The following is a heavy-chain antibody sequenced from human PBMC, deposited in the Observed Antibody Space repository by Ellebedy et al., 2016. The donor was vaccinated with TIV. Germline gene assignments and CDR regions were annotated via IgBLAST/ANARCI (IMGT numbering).Heavy chain of an antibody. CDR2: IHHSGRT. CDR3: ARVLAYDILTDYYKNY. D-gene: IGHD3-9*01. Sequence: SETLSLTXTVSGFFINSGYHWGWIRKSPGKGLEWIANIHHSGRTHYNPSLESRVTISVDTSKNQFSLNLNSVTAADTAVYYCARVLAYDILTDYYKNYWGQGTLVTVSS. V-gene: IGHV4-38-2*02. J-gene: IGHJ4*02. CDR1: GFFINSGYH.